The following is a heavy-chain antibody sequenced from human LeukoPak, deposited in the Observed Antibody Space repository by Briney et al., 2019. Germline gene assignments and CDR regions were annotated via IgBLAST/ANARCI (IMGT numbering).Heavy chain of an antibody. CDR1: GGTFSSYA. J-gene: IGHJ4*02. D-gene: IGHD3-22*01. CDR2: IIPILGIA. V-gene: IGHV1-69*04. Sequence: SVKVSCKASGGTFSSYAISWVRQPPGQGLEWMGRIIPILGIANYAQKFQGRVTITADKSTSTAYMELSSLRSEDTAVYYCARTYDSSGYYAFWGQGTLVTVSS. CDR3: ARTYDSSGYYAF.